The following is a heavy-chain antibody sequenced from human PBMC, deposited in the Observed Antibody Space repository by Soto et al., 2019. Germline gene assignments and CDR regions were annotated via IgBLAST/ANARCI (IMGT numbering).Heavy chain of an antibody. CDR1: GYGFTNFY. V-gene: IGHV1-46*01. D-gene: IGHD3-22*01. Sequence: QVQLVQSGAEVKKPGASVKVSCKASGYGFTNFYMYWVRQAPGQGLEWMGIIDPSDDSTNYAQKFQGTVTMTSVTARSTVYMERSSLRSEDTAVYSCARCTSYTNNYYYPPMEVWGQPATVTVTS. CDR3: ARCTSYTNNYYYPPMEV. J-gene: IGHJ6*02. CDR2: IDPSDDST.